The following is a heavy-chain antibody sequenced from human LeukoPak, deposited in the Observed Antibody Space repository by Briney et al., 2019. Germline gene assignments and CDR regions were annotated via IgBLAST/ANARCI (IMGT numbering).Heavy chain of an antibody. Sequence: GGSLRLSCAASGFTFSSYGMHWVRQAPGKGLEWVAVISYDGSNKYYADSVKGRFTISRDNSKNTLYLQMNSLRAEDTAVYYCAGGTNSDYWGQGTLVTVSS. CDR2: ISYDGSNK. J-gene: IGHJ4*02. CDR1: GFTFSSYG. V-gene: IGHV3-30*03. D-gene: IGHD4-23*01. CDR3: AGGTNSDY.